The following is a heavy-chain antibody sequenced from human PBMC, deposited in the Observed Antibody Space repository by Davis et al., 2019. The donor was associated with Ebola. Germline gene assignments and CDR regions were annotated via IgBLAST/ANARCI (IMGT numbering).Heavy chain of an antibody. J-gene: IGHJ4*02. CDR1: GFTFNAYY. Sequence: ASVKVSCKTSGFTFNAYYMHWVRQAPGQGLEWVGRINANTGGTNYAQNFQGRVTMTRDTSISTAYMELSRLRSDDTAVYYCAREGYCSGGSCYHFDYWGQGTLVTVSS. V-gene: IGHV1-2*06. D-gene: IGHD2-15*01. CDR3: AREGYCSGGSCYHFDY. CDR2: INANTGGT.